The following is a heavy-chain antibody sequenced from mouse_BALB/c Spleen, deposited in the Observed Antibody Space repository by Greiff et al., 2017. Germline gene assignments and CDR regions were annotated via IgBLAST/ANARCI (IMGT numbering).Heavy chain of an antibody. CDR3: ASHYEYGIDY. J-gene: IGHJ2*01. CDR2: ISYSGST. Sequence: EVQLQQSGPGLVKPSQSLSLTCTVTGYSITSDYAWNWIRQFPGNKLEWMGYISYSGSTSYNPSLKSRISITRDTSKNQFFLQLNSVTTEDTATYYCASHYEYGIDYWGQGTTLTVSS. CDR1: GYSITSDYA. D-gene: IGHD2-4*01. V-gene: IGHV3-2*02.